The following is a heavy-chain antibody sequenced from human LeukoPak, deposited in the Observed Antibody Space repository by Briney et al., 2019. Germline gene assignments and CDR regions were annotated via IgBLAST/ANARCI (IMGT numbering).Heavy chain of an antibody. CDR2: ISTTGST. J-gene: IGHJ4*02. Sequence: PSETLSLTCTVSGGSISSGSYYWTWIRQPAGKGLEWIGRISTTGSTNYNPSLKSRVTISVDTSTNQFSLRLSSVIAADTAMYYCARGPFYGDSVRFDYWGQGTLVTVSS. CDR3: ARGPFYGDSVRFDY. D-gene: IGHD4-17*01. V-gene: IGHV4-61*02. CDR1: GGSISSGSYY.